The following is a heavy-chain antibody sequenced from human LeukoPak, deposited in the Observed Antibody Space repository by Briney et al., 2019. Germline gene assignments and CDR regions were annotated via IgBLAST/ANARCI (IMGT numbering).Heavy chain of an antibody. V-gene: IGHV3-23*01. CDR1: GFTFSINA. CDR3: AKDILRWAFDY. Sequence: GGSLRLSCAASGFTFSINAMAWVRQAPGKGLEWVSAFGGTGGDINYADSVKGRFTISRDNSKGILYLQMNSLRAEDTAVYYCAKDILRWAFDYWGQGILVTVSS. D-gene: IGHD4-23*01. J-gene: IGHJ4*02. CDR2: FGGTGGDI.